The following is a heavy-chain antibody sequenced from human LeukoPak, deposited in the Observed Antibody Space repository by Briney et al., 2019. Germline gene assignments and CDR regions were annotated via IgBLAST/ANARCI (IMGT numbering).Heavy chain of an antibody. J-gene: IGHJ4*02. CDR1: GFTFSTYG. CDR3: VRDHCGGDCATPPLGFDD. D-gene: IGHD2-21*02. CDR2: IWYDGSKA. V-gene: IGHV3-33*08. Sequence: GGSLRLSCAASGFTFSTYGMHWVRQAPGRGPEWVAVIWYDGSKAYYADSVTGRFTISRDKSNNAVYLQMTSLRAEDTALYYCVRDHCGGDCATPPLGFDDWGQGTLVTVSS.